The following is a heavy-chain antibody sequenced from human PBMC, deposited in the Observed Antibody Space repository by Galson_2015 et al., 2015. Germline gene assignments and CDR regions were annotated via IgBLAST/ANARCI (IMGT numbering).Heavy chain of an antibody. J-gene: IGHJ6*02. Sequence: LTCTVSGGSISSSSYYWGWIRQPPGKGLEWIGSIYYSGSTYYNPSLKSRVTISVDTSKNQFSLKLSSVTAADTAVYYCAREVEDIVVVPAAIGWGGMDVWGQGTTVTVSS. V-gene: IGHV4-39*07. D-gene: IGHD2-2*02. CDR2: IYYSGST. CDR3: AREVEDIVVVPAAIGWGGMDV. CDR1: GGSISSSSYY.